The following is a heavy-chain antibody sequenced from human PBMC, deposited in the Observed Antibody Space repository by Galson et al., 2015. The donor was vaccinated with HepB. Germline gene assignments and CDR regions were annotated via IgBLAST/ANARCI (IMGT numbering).Heavy chain of an antibody. Sequence: SLRLSCAASGFTFSSYSMNWVRQAPGKGLEWVSYISSSSSTIYYADSVKGRFTISRDNAKNSLYLQMNSLRAEDTAVYYCARETPVEGHYYYMDVWGKGTTVTVSS. CDR2: ISSSSSTI. CDR1: GFTFSSYS. J-gene: IGHJ6*03. V-gene: IGHV3-48*01. CDR3: ARETPVEGHYYYMDV.